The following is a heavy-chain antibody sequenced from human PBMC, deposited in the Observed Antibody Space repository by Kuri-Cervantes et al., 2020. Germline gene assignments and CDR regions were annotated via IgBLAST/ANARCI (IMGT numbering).Heavy chain of an antibody. J-gene: IGHJ4*02. V-gene: IGHV4-34*01. D-gene: IGHD6-13*01. Sequence: SETLSLTCAVYGGSFSGYYWSWIRQPPGKGLECIGEINHSGSTNYNPSLKSRVTISVDTSKNQFSLKLSSVTAADTAVYYCARRGIAAAAPFDYWGQGTLVTVSS. CDR2: INHSGST. CDR3: ARRGIAAAAPFDY. CDR1: GGSFSGYY.